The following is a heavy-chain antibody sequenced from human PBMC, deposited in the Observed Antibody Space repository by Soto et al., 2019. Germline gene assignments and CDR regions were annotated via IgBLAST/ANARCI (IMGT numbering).Heavy chain of an antibody. J-gene: IGHJ4*02. CDR2: IYTGGTT. CDR3: HGYGY. CDR1: GFTVSSSNY. V-gene: IGHV3-53*01. Sequence: EVQLVESGGGLIQPGGSLRLSCVVSGFTVSSSNYMSWVRQAPGKGLEWVSVIYTGGTTYYADTVKGRFTISKDNSKNKLYLQRNSLRAEDTSVYYCHGYGYWGQGTLVTVSS. D-gene: IGHD5-12*01.